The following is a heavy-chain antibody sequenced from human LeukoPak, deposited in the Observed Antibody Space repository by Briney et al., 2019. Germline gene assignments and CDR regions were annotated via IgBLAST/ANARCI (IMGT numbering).Heavy chain of an antibody. V-gene: IGHV3-33*01. D-gene: IGHD6-6*01. CDR1: GFTFSSYG. J-gene: IGHJ4*02. CDR2: IWYDGSNK. Sequence: PGGSLRLSCAASGFTFSSYGMHWVRQAPGKGLEWVAVIWYDGSNKYYADSVKGRFTISRDNSKNTLYLQMNSLRAEDTAVYYCARGIAARYYFDYWGQGTLVTVSS. CDR3: ARGIAARYYFDY.